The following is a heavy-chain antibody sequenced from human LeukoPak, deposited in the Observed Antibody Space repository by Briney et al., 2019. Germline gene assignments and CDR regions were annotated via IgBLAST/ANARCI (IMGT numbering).Heavy chain of an antibody. D-gene: IGHD5-18*01. CDR2: INPNSGGT. CDR1: GYTFTGYY. J-gene: IGHJ4*02. CDR3: ARVDTAMANFDY. V-gene: IGHV1-2*06. Sequence: ASAKVSCKASGYTFTGYYMHWVRQAPGQGLEWMGRINPNSGGTNYAQKFQGRVTMTRDTSISTAYMELSRLRSDDTAVYYCARVDTAMANFDYWGQGTLVTVSS.